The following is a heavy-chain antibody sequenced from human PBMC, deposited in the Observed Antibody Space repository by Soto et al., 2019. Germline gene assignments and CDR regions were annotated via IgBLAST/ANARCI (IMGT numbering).Heavy chain of an antibody. CDR2: ITTSSSYI. CDR1: GFTFSNYN. Sequence: GGSLRLSCAASGFTFSNYNMNWVRQAPGKGLEWVSSITTSSSYIYYADSVKGRFTISRDNAKNSLYLQMNSLRVEDTAVYYCARGSGGLYWGQGTLVTVSS. V-gene: IGHV3-21*01. D-gene: IGHD2-15*01. CDR3: ARGSGGLY. J-gene: IGHJ4*02.